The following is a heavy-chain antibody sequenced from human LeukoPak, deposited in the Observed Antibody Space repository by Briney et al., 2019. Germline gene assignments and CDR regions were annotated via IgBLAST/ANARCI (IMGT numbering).Heavy chain of an antibody. V-gene: IGHV1-69*01. J-gene: IGHJ5*02. CDR2: IIPIFGTA. CDR1: GGTFSSYA. D-gene: IGHD3-3*01. CDR3: AREYLPGGDSWSGYPNWFDP. Sequence: SVKVSCKASGGTFSSYAISWVRQAPGQGLEWMGGIIPIFGTANYAQKFQGRVTITADESTSTAYMELSSLRSEDTAVYYCAREYLPGGDSWSGYPNWFDPWGQGTLVTVSS.